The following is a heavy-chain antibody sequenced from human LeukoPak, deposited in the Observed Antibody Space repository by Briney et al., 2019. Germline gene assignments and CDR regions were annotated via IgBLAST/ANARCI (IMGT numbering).Heavy chain of an antibody. D-gene: IGHD3-10*01. CDR2: IYYSGST. CDR1: GGSISSYY. V-gene: IGHV4-59*12. CDR3: ARDKVRGGLDY. Sequence: SETLSLTCTVSGGSISSYYWSWIRQPPGKGLEWIGYIYYSGSTNYNPSLKSRVTISVDTSKNQFSLKLSSVTAADTAVYYCARDKVRGGLDYWGQGTLVTVSS. J-gene: IGHJ4*02.